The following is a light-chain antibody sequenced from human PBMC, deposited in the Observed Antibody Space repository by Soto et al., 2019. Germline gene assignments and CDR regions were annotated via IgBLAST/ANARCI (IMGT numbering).Light chain of an antibody. CDR3: QQSYSTPRT. V-gene: IGKV1-39*01. CDR1: QSISSY. J-gene: IGKJ2*01. Sequence: DIQMTQSPSSLSASVGDRVTITCRASQSISSYLNWYQQKPGKAPKLLIYAASSLQSGAPSRFSGSGSGPDCTLPISNLQPEVSATHSCQQSYSTPRTFGQGTKLEIK. CDR2: AAS.